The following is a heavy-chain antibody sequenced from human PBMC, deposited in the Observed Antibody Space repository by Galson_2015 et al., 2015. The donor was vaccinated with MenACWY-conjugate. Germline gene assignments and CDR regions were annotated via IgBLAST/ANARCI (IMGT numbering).Heavy chain of an antibody. CDR1: GYTFTSNW. CDR3: ARQGFGSSSLDY. Sequence: QSGAEVKKPGESLTISCKGSGYTFTSNWIGWVRQMPGKGLEWMGIIYPGDSDTRYTPSFQGHVTISADKSINTAYLQWGSLEASDTAVYYCARQGFGSSSLDYWGQGTLVTVSS. CDR2: IYPGDSDT. D-gene: IGHD6-6*01. J-gene: IGHJ4*02. V-gene: IGHV5-51*01.